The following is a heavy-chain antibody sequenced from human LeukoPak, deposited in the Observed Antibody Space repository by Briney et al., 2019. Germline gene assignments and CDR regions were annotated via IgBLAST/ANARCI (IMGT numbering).Heavy chain of an antibody. CDR1: GYTFTSYG. V-gene: IGHV1-18*01. CDR2: ISAYNGNT. CDR3: ASSLDKHIAAAALDY. D-gene: IGHD6-13*01. J-gene: IGHJ4*02. Sequence: ASVKVSCKASGYTFTSYGISWVRQAPGQGLEWMGWISAYNGNTNYAQKLQGRVTMTTDTSTSTAYMELRSLRSDDTAVYYCASSLDKHIAAAALDYWGQGTLVTVSS.